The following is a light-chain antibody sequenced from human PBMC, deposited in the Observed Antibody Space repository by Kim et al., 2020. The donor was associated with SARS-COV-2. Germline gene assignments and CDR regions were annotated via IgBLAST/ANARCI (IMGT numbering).Light chain of an antibody. CDR2: AAS. CDR1: QVIGNS. Sequence: ESATITCRASQVIGNSLAWYQQKPGRAPKLLIFAASTLQSGLPSRFSGSGSETEFTLTIASLQPEDVATYYCQKYDSAPWTFGPGTKVDIK. V-gene: IGKV1-27*01. J-gene: IGKJ1*01. CDR3: QKYDSAPWT.